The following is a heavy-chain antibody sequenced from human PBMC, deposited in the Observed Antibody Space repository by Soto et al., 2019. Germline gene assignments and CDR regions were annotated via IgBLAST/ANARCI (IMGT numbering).Heavy chain of an antibody. CDR2: FYYRGRS. V-gene: IGHV4-39*01. J-gene: IGHJ4*02. CDR3: VSQRTTVPNHAYFDY. D-gene: IGHD4-17*01. CDR1: GGSVTNSSYY. Sequence: SGTLSLTCTVSGGSVTNSSYYWGWLRQSPGKGREWIDRFYYRGRSYSKSSVKSRVTISVDTSKNRFSLSLNSVTASDTAVYFCVSQRTTVPNHAYFDYWGPGALVTVSS.